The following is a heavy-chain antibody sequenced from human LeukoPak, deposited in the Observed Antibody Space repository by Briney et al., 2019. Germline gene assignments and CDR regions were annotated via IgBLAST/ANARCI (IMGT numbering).Heavy chain of an antibody. CDR2: IYPGDSDT. J-gene: IGHJ4*02. V-gene: IGHV5-51*01. D-gene: IGHD6-19*01. CDR3: ARASSGAALDY. Sequence: GESLKISCKGSGYSFSGYWIAWVRQMPGKGLEWMGSIYPGDSDTRYSPSFQGQVTISADKSISTAYPQWSSLKASDTAMYYCARASSGAALDYWGQGTLVTVSS. CDR1: GYSFSGYW.